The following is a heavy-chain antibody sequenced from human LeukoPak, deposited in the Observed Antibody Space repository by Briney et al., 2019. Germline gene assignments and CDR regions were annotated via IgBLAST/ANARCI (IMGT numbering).Heavy chain of an antibody. Sequence: SETLSLTSAVSGGSISSGGYSWSWIRQPPGKGLEWIGYIYHSGSTYYNPSLKSRVTISVDRSKNQFSLKLSSVTAADTAVYYCARGGVTTSWFDPWGQGTLVTVSS. J-gene: IGHJ5*02. CDR3: ARGGVTTSWFDP. V-gene: IGHV4-30-2*01. CDR1: GGSISSGGYS. D-gene: IGHD4-17*01. CDR2: IYHSGST.